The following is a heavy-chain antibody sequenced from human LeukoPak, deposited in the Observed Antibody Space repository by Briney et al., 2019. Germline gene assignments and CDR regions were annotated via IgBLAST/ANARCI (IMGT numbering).Heavy chain of an antibody. Sequence: SETLSLTCAVYGGSFSDYYWSWISQPPGKGPEWIGEIDHSGSTNYSPTLKSRVTISVDTSKNQFSLKLSSVTAADTAVYYCARETLPYTIYFDWLTPRSGAFDIWGQGTMVTVSS. CDR3: ARETLPYTIYFDWLTPRSGAFDI. D-gene: IGHD3-9*01. J-gene: IGHJ3*02. CDR1: GGSFSDYY. V-gene: IGHV4-34*01. CDR2: IDHSGST.